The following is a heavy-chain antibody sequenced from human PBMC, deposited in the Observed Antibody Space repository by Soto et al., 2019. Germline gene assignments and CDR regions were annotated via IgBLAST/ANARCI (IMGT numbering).Heavy chain of an antibody. D-gene: IGHD6-19*01. CDR2: INPISGGT. Sequence: QVQLVQSGAEVKKPGASVKVSCKASGYTFTDYYMHWVRQAPGQGLEWMGWINPISGGTNYAQKFQGRVTMTRDTSISTADMEVSRLRSDDTAVYYCARVPYSSGWYPYFQHWGQGTLVTVSS. CDR3: ARVPYSSGWYPYFQH. J-gene: IGHJ1*01. CDR1: GYTFTDYY. V-gene: IGHV1-2*02.